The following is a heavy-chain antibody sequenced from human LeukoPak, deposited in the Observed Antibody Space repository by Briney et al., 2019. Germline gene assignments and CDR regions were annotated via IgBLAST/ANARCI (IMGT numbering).Heavy chain of an antibody. J-gene: IGHJ4*02. Sequence: GGSLRLSCAASGFTVSSYYMDRVRQAPGKGLEWVSVIYRGGSTHYADSVKGRFTISRDNSKNTLYVHLTSLRAEDTAVYYCVREGSNGGYDYWGQGTLVTVAS. D-gene: IGHD2-8*01. CDR1: GFTVSSYY. CDR3: VREGSNGGYDY. CDR2: IYRGGST. V-gene: IGHV3-53*01.